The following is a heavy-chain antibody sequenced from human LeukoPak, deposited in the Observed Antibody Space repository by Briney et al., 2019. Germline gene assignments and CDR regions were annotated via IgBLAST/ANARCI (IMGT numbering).Heavy chain of an antibody. V-gene: IGHV3-23*01. J-gene: IGHJ4*02. CDR1: GFTFSNYA. CDR3: AKRAARSFDY. CDR2: ISTSDYST. D-gene: IGHD2-15*01. Sequence: GGSLRLSCAASGFTFSNYALSWVRQAPGKGLEWVSDISTSDYSTNYADSVKGRFSISRDNPKNTVYLQMNSLGAEDTGVYYCAKRAARSFDYWGQGTLITVSS.